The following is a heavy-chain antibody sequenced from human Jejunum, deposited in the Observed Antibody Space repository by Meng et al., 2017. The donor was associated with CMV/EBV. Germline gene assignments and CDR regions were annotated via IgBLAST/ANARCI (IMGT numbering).Heavy chain of an antibody. Sequence: TFSNHAINWVRQAPGQGLEWMGGIVPILGLADYAQKFHGIVTITADKSTSTAYLELSSLKSEDSAVYFCASQTTRAYEFRATTLDIWGQGTLVTVSS. CDR3: ASQTTRAYEFRATTLDI. D-gene: IGHD3-3*01. V-gene: IGHV1-69*10. CDR2: IVPILGLA. J-gene: IGHJ4*02. CDR1: TFSNHA.